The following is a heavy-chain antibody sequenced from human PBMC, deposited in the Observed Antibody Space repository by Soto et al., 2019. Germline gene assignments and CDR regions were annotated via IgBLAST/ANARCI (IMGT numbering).Heavy chain of an antibody. Sequence: QVQLVQSGAEVKKPGSSVKVSCKASGGTFSSYTISWVRQAPGQGLEWMGRIIPILGIANYAQKFQGRVTXXAXKXXSTAYMELSSLRSEDTAVYYCSLGNGDYGSGGMDVWGQGTTVTVSS. V-gene: IGHV1-69*02. D-gene: IGHD4-17*01. CDR1: GGTFSSYT. CDR2: IIPILGIA. CDR3: SLGNGDYGSGGMDV. J-gene: IGHJ6*02.